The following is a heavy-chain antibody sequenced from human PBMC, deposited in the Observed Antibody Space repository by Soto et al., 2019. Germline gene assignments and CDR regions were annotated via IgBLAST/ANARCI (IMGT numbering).Heavy chain of an antibody. D-gene: IGHD3-10*01. Sequence: GATVKVSCKASGCTFSSYAISWVRQAPGQGLEWMGGIIPIFGTANYAQKFQGRVTITADKSTSTAYMELSSLRSEDTAVYYCARDYGSGSYYSYFDYWGQGTLVTVSS. V-gene: IGHV1-69*06. CDR3: ARDYGSGSYYSYFDY. J-gene: IGHJ4*02. CDR2: IIPIFGTA. CDR1: GCTFSSYA.